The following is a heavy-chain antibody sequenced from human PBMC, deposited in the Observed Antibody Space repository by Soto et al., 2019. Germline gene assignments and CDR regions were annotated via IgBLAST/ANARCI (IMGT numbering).Heavy chain of an antibody. V-gene: IGHV1-69*13. D-gene: IGHD3-10*01. CDR3: ARGEGYYYGSGSYPLDY. J-gene: IGHJ4*02. Sequence: SVKVSCKASGGTFSSYAISWVRQAPGQGLEWMGGIIPIFGTANYAQKFQGRVTITADESTSTAYMELSSLRSEDTAVYYCARGEGYYYGSGSYPLDYWGQGTLVTVSS. CDR2: IIPIFGTA. CDR1: GGTFSSYA.